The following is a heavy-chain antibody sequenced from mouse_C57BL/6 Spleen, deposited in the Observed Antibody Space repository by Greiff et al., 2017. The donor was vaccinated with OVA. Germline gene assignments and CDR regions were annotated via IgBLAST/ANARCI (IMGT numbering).Heavy chain of an antibody. Sequence: VQLQQSGPELVKPGASVKISCKASGYTFTDYYMNWVKQSHGKSLEWIGDINPNNGGTSYNQKFKGKATLTVDKSSSTAYMELRGLTSEDSAVYYCARSLVYYFDYWGQGTTLTVSS. CDR3: ARSLVYYFDY. CDR1: GYTFTDYY. D-gene: IGHD1-1*02. J-gene: IGHJ2*01. V-gene: IGHV1-26*01. CDR2: INPNNGGT.